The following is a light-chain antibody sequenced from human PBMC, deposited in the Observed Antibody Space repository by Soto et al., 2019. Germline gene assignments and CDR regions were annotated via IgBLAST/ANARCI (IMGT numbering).Light chain of an antibody. V-gene: IGKV1-8*01. Sequence: AIRMTQSPSSFSASTGDRVTTTCRASQGISSYLAWYQQKPGKAPKLLIYAASTLQSGVPSRFSGSGSGTEFTLTISSLQPDDFATYYCQQYNSYSWTFGQGTKVDIK. J-gene: IGKJ1*01. CDR2: AAS. CDR3: QQYNSYSWT. CDR1: QGISSY.